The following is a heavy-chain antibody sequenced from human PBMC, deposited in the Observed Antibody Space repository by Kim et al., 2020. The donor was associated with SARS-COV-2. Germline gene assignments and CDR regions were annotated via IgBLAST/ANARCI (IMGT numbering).Heavy chain of an antibody. V-gene: IGHV4-61*01. Sequence: SETLSLTCTVSGGSVSSGSYYWSWIRQPPGKGLEWIGYIYYSGSTNYNPSLKSRVTISVDTSKNQFSLKLSSVTAADTAVYYCARDPRLAGQPLDYWGQGTLVTVSS. D-gene: IGHD6-19*01. CDR1: GGSVSSGSYY. CDR2: IYYSGST. J-gene: IGHJ4*02. CDR3: ARDPRLAGQPLDY.